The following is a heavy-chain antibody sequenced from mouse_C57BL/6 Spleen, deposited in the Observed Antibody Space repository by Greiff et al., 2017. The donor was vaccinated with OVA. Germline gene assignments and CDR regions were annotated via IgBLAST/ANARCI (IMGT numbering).Heavy chain of an antibody. CDR3: ARDTNYGSSCDY. CDR2: ISDGGSCT. CDR1: GFTFSSYA. V-gene: IGHV5-4*01. J-gene: IGHJ2*01. Sequence: EVNVVESGGGLVKPGGSLKLSCAASGFTFSSYAMSWVRQTPEKRLEWVATISDGGSCTYYPDNVKGRFTMSKDNAKYNWYLKMGHLKSEDTAMYYCARDTNYGSSCDYWGQGTTLTVSS. D-gene: IGHD1-1*01.